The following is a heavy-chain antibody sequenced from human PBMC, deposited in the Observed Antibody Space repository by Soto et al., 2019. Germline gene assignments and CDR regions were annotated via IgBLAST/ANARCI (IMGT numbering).Heavy chain of an antibody. CDR3: ARDCSSTSCYNYHYYYYGMDV. V-gene: IGHV1-18*01. CDR1: GYTFTSYG. D-gene: IGHD2-2*02. Sequence: ASVKVSCKASGYTFTSYGISWVRQAPGQGLEWMGWISAYNGNTNYAQKLQGRVTMTTDTSTSTAYMELRSLSSDDTAVYYCARDCSSTSCYNYHYYYYGMDVWGQGTTVTVSS. J-gene: IGHJ6*02. CDR2: ISAYNGNT.